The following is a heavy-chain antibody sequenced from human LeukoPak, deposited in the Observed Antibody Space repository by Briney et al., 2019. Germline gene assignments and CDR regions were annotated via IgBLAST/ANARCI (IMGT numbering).Heavy chain of an antibody. CDR3: ARDLMAAVGTYYFDY. D-gene: IGHD6-13*01. V-gene: IGHV3-33*08. Sequence: GGSLRLSCAASGFTFSSYGMHWVRQAPGKGLEWVAVIWYDGSNKYYADSVKGRFTISRDNSKNTLYLQMNSLRAEDTAVYYCARDLMAAVGTYYFDYWGQGTLVTVSS. CDR1: GFTFSSYG. J-gene: IGHJ4*02. CDR2: IWYDGSNK.